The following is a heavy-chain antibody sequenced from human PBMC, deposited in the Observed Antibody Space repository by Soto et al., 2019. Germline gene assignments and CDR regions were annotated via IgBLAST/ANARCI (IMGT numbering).Heavy chain of an antibody. CDR2: VNPGDSDA. V-gene: IGHV5-51*01. CDR1: GSSSYSYW. D-gene: IGHD3-16*01. CDR3: ARRLGESSDY. J-gene: IGHJ4*02. Sequence: EESLKNSCKGFGSSSYSYWIGWVRQMPGKGLEWMGIVNPGDSDARYSPSFQGQVTISADKTITTAFLQWSSLKASDTAIYYCARRLGESSDYSGPATFVSV.